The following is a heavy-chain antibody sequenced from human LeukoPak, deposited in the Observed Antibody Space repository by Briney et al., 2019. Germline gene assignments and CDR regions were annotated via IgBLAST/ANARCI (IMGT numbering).Heavy chain of an antibody. CDR2: ISFSGST. CDR3: ARESHRYGYGFDY. Sequence: SETLSLTCTVCGVSISSTDYYWGWVRQHPERGLEWIGYISFSGSTYYNPSLKSRATTSVDTSKRQFSLKLSSVTAADTAVYYCARESHRYGYGFDYWGQGILVTVSS. V-gene: IGHV4-31*03. J-gene: IGHJ4*02. CDR1: GVSISSTDYY. D-gene: IGHD5-18*01.